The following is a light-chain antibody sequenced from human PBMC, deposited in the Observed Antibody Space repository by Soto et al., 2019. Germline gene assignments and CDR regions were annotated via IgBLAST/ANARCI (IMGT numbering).Light chain of an antibody. CDR1: QSLVYSDGNTY. Sequence: DVVMTQSPLSLSVTLGQPASVSCRSSQSLVYSDGNTYLTWFQQRPGHSPRRLIYKVSNRDSGVPDRFSGSASGTDFTLRISRVEAEDVGIYYCMQGRHWPPYTFGQGTKLEIK. V-gene: IGKV2-30*01. CDR3: MQGRHWPPYT. J-gene: IGKJ2*01. CDR2: KVS.